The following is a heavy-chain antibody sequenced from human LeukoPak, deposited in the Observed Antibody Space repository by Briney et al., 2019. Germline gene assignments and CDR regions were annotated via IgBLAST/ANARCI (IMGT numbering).Heavy chain of an antibody. CDR1: GLTFSSYW. J-gene: IGHJ4*02. Sequence: GGSLRLSCAASGLTFSSYWMHWVRQAPGKGLVWVSRINSDGSNITYADSVKGRFTISRDNAKNTLYLQMNSLRVEDTAVYYCAREGRVSGYDFDCWGQGTLVTVSS. D-gene: IGHD5-12*01. V-gene: IGHV3-74*03. CDR2: INSDGSNI. CDR3: AREGRVSGYDFDC.